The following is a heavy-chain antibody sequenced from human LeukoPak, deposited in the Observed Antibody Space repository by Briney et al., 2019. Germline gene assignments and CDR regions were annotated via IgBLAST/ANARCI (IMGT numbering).Heavy chain of an antibody. J-gene: IGHJ4*02. CDR1: GGSFSGYY. Sequence: PSETLSLTCAVYGGSFSGYYWSWIRQPPGKGLEWIGETNHSGSTNYNPSLKSRVTISVDTSKNQFSLKLSSVTAADTAVYYCAIQPTGDYVPEPKAAGNSTDQRDYWGQGTLVTVSS. CDR3: AIQPTGDYVPEPKAAGNSTDQRDY. D-gene: IGHD4-17*01. V-gene: IGHV4-34*01. CDR2: TNHSGST.